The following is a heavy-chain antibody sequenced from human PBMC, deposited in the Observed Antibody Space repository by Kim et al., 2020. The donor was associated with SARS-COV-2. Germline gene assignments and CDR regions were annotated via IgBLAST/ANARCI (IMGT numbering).Heavy chain of an antibody. Sequence: SGPTLVNPTQTLTLTCTFSGFSLSTRGMCVSWIRQPPGEALEWLARIDWDDAKYYSTSLKTRLTISKDTSKNQVVLIMTNMDPVDSATYYCARATSYHNSGYCWTLDYCGQGTLVTVSS. J-gene: IGHJ4*02. D-gene: IGHD3-22*01. CDR2: IDWDDAK. CDR1: GFSLSTRGMC. V-gene: IGHV2-70*11. CDR3: ARATSYHNSGYCWTLDY.